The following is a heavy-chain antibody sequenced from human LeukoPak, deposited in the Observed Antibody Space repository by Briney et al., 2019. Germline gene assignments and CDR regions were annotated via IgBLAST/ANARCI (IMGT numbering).Heavy chain of an antibody. CDR2: IIPMFGTS. V-gene: IGHV1-69*05. D-gene: IGHD6-13*01. CDR3: ARDGIAAAAPPDY. Sequence: SVKVSCKASGGTFSNYAISWVRQAPGQGLEWMGGIIPMFGTSKYAQKFQGRVTITTDESTSTAYMELSSLRSEDTAVYYCARDGIAAAAPPDYWGQGTLVTVSS. CDR1: GGTFSNYA. J-gene: IGHJ4*02.